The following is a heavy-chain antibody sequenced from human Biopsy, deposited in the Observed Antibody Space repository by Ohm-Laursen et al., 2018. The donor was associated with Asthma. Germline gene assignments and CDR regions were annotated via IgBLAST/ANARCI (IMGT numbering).Heavy chain of an antibody. CDR3: ARPSPNRDILYYYYHMDV. V-gene: IGHV1-69*01. Sequence: GSSVKVSCKASGDSFSNYAISWVRQAPRQGLEWMGGLIPVLGTADYAQTFEGRVTITADESTSTAYMELSSLRFDDTAIYYCARPSPNRDILYYYYHMDVWGQGTTVIVSS. CDR2: LIPVLGTA. CDR1: GDSFSNYA. J-gene: IGHJ6*02. D-gene: IGHD3-3*02.